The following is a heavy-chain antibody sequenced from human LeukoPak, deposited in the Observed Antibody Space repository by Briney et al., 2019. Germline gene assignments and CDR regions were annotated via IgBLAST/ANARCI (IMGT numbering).Heavy chain of an antibody. J-gene: IGHJ4*02. CDR2: INSDGSST. V-gene: IGHV3-74*01. Sequence: PGGSLRLSCAASGFTFSSYWMHWVRHAPGKGLVWVSRINSDGSSTTYADSVKGRFTISRDNAKNTLYLQMNSLRAEDTAVYYCARVPYTQWLVYYFDYWGQGTLVTVSS. CDR1: GFTFSSYW. D-gene: IGHD6-19*01. CDR3: ARVPYTQWLVYYFDY.